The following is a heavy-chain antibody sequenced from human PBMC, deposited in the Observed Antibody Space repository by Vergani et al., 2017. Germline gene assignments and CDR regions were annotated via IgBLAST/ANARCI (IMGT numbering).Heavy chain of an antibody. CDR1: GGTFSSYT. CDR2: INPNSGGT. J-gene: IGHJ5*02. CDR3: ARGYGSGGSCYSDWFDP. D-gene: IGHD2-15*01. V-gene: IGHV1-2*02. Sequence: QVQLVHSGAEVKKPGSSVKVSCKASGGTFSSYTISWVRQAPGQGLEWMGWINPNSGGTNYAQKFQGRVTMTRDTSISTAYMELSRLRSDATAVYYFARGYGSGGSCYSDWFDPWGQGTLVTVSS.